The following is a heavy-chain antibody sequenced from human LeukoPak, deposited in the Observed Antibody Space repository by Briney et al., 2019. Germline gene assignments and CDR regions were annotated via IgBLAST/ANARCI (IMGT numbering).Heavy chain of an antibody. CDR2: DSNNGNI. J-gene: IGHJ4*02. D-gene: IGHD7-27*01. Sequence: PSETLSLTCTDSASSIRSHSWGWIRQPPGKGLEWIGYDSNNGNINYNPALKSRVTISVDTSKRQFSLKLSSVTAADTAVYYCARDNWGSLDYWGQGILVTVSS. CDR1: ASSIRSHS. V-gene: IGHV4-59*11. CDR3: ARDNWGSLDY.